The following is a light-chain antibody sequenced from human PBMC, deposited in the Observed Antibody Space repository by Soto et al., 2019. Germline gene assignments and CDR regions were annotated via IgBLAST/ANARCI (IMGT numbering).Light chain of an antibody. CDR1: SSDVGGYNY. CDR3: KSYTSSSTYV. CDR2: DVN. Sequence: QPVLTQPASVSGSPGQSITISCTGTSSDVGGYNYVSWYQHNPGKAPKLMMYDVNNRPSGVSNRFSGSKSGNAASLTISGLQAEDEADYFCKSYTSSSTYVFGTGTKLTVL. V-gene: IGLV2-14*03. J-gene: IGLJ1*01.